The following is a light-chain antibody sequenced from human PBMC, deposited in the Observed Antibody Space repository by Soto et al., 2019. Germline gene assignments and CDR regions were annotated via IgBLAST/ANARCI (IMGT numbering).Light chain of an antibody. V-gene: IGLV2-8*01. J-gene: IGLJ2*01. CDR3: SSFAGNNNLV. CDR2: EVS. Sequence: QSALTQPPSASGSPGQSVTISCTGTSSDVGGYNYVSWYQQHPGKAPKLIISEVSKRPSGVPDRFSGSKSGNTASLTVSGLPAEEEADYYCSSFAGNNNLVFGGGTKLTVL. CDR1: SSDVGGYNY.